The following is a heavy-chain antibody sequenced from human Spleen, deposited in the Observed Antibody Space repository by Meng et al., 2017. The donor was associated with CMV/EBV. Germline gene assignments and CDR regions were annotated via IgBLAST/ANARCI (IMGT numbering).Heavy chain of an antibody. Sequence: CAVYGGSVNAYYWNWIRQLPGKGLQGIGEINHSGSTNNNPSLKSRVTISVDTSKNQFSLRVSSVTAADTAVYYCARGRGLTTTHYFDYWGQGTLVTVSS. CDR1: GGSVNAYY. CDR3: ARGRGLTTTHYFDY. V-gene: IGHV4-34*01. CDR2: INHSGST. D-gene: IGHD1-1*01. J-gene: IGHJ4*02.